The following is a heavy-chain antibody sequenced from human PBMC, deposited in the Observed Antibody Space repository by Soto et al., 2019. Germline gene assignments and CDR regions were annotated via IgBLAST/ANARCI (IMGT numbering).Heavy chain of an antibody. CDR2: IDYSGST. J-gene: IGHJ3*02. Sequence: QLQLQESGPGLVKPSETLSLTCTVSGGSISSSSYYWGWIRQPPGKGLEWIGSIDYSGSTYYNPSLTSRVTISVGTSKNPFSLKLSSVTAADTAVYYCASPTYYDYIWGSPRSAFDIWGQGTMVTVSS. CDR1: GGSISSSSYY. D-gene: IGHD3-16*01. V-gene: IGHV4-39*01. CDR3: ASPTYYDYIWGSPRSAFDI.